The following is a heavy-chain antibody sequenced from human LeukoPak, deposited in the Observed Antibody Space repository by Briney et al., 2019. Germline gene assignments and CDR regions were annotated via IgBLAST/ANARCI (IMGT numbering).Heavy chain of an antibody. J-gene: IGHJ4*02. CDR3: ARVASSGDFWSGYYFDY. D-gene: IGHD3-3*01. Sequence: SQTLSLTCNVSGGSISSSSYYWGWIRQPPGKGLEWIGSIYYSGSTYYNPSLKSRVTISVDTSNNHFSLKLSSVTAADTAVYYCARVASSGDFWSGYYFDYWGQGTLVTVSS. CDR1: GGSISSSSYY. V-gene: IGHV4-39*07. CDR2: IYYSGST.